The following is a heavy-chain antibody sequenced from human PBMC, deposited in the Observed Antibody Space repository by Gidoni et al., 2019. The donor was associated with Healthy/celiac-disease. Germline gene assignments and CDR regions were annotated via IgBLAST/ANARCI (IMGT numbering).Heavy chain of an antibody. D-gene: IGHD5-12*01. CDR3: AKVRDGYNLMAGSYFDY. Sequence: QVQLVESGGGVVQPGRSLRLSCAASGFTFSSYGMHWVRQAPGKGLEWVAVISYDGSNKYYADSVKGRFTISRDNSKNTLYLQMNSLRAEDTAVYYCAKVRDGYNLMAGSYFDYWGQGTLVTVSS. J-gene: IGHJ4*02. CDR1: GFTFSSYG. V-gene: IGHV3-30*18. CDR2: ISYDGSNK.